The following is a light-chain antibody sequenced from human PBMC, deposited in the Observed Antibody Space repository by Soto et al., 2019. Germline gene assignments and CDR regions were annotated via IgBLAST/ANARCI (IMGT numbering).Light chain of an antibody. CDR3: QQRSNGPPIT. V-gene: IGKV3-11*01. CDR1: QSVSSY. J-gene: IGKJ5*01. CDR2: DAS. Sequence: EIVLPQSPAPLSLSPGERATLSCMASQSVSSYLAWYQQKPGQAPRLLIYDASNRATGIPARFSGSGSGTDFTLTISSLEPEDFAVYYCQQRSNGPPITFGQGTRLENK.